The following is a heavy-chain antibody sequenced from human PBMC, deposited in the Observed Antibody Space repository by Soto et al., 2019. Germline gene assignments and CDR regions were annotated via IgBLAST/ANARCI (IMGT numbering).Heavy chain of an antibody. CDR2: IYYSGST. CDR1: AGTIGNSRYY. V-gene: IGHV4-39*01. Sequence: SVTMPLTSPVSAGTIGNSRYYWRWNRQPPGKGLEWIGSIYYSGSTYYNPSLKSRVTISVDTSKNQFSLKLSSVTAADTAVYYCARRAGSYYVRDYCGQGTRVTVSA. J-gene: IGHJ4*02. D-gene: IGHD1-26*01. CDR3: ARRAGSYYVRDY.